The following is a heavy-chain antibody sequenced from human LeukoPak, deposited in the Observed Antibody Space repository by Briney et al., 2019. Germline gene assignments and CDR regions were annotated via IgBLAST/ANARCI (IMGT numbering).Heavy chain of an antibody. CDR2: IKQDGSEK. D-gene: IGHD2-2*01. CDR1: GFTFSSYW. V-gene: IGHV3-7*03. CDR3: ARDARAYCSSTSCLDY. J-gene: IGHJ4*02. Sequence: GGSLRLSCAASGFTFSSYWMSWVRQAPGKGLEWVANIKQDGSEKYYVDSVKGRFTISRDNAKNSLYLQMNSLRAEDTAVYYCARDARAYCSSTSCLDYWGQGTLVTVSS.